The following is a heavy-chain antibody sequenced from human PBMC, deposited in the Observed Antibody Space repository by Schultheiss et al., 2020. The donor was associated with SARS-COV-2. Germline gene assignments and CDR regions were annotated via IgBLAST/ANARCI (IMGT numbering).Heavy chain of an antibody. Sequence: ASVKVSCKASGYSFTAYFMHWVRQAPGQGLEWMGVINPNGDGTTYAQKFQGRLTMTSDASTTTVYMELRRLTSEDTAVYYCARDQTGYDPANDYWGQGTLVTVSS. J-gene: IGHJ4*02. CDR1: GYSFTAYF. CDR3: ARDQTGYDPANDY. V-gene: IGHV1-46*01. D-gene: IGHD5-12*01. CDR2: INPNGDGT.